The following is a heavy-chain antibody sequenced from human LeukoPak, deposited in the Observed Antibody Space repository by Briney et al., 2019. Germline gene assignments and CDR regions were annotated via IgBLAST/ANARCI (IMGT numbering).Heavy chain of an antibody. CDR3: ARDWEGHYDFWSGHYPVLDY. CDR1: GFTFSSYA. V-gene: IGHV3-30-3*01. J-gene: IGHJ4*02. D-gene: IGHD3-3*01. CDR2: ISYDGSNK. Sequence: GGSLRLSCAASGFTFSSYAMHWVRQAPGKGLEWVAVISYDGSNKYYADSVKGRFTISRDNSKNTLYLQMNSLRAEDTAVYYCARDWEGHYDFWSGHYPVLDYWGQGTLVTVSS.